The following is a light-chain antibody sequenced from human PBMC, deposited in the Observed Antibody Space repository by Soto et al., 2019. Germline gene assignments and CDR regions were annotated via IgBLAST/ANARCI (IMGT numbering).Light chain of an antibody. CDR2: DDD. CDR3: SSFAGSNNFPYV. CDR1: SSNIGGNS. Sequence: QSVLTQPPSVSAAPGQKVTISCSGSSSNIGGNSVSRYQQLPGTAPKLLIYDDDKRPSGVPDRFSGSKSGNTASLTVSGLQAEDEADYYCSSFAGSNNFPYVFGTGTKVTVL. J-gene: IGLJ1*01. V-gene: IGLV1-51*01.